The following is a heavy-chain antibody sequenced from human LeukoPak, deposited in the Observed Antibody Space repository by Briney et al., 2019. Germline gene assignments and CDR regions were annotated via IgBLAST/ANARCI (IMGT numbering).Heavy chain of an antibody. CDR1: GDSVCSNRAA. CDR3: ARDRAYSSGWCWWDY. Sequence: SQTLSLTCAISGDSVCSNRAAWNWIRQSPSRGLEWLGRTYYRSKWFNDYAVSLRSRITINPDTSKNQFSLQLNSVTPEDTAVYYCARDRAYSSGWCWWDYWGQGTLVTVSS. CDR2: TYYRSKWFN. D-gene: IGHD6-19*01. J-gene: IGHJ4*02. V-gene: IGHV6-1*01.